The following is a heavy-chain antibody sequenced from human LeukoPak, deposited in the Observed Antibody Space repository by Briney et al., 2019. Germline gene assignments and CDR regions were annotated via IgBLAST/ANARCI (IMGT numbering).Heavy chain of an antibody. CDR2: ISSSSSYI. D-gene: IGHD3-10*01. V-gene: IGHV3-21*01. CDR3: ARSRAYYYGMDV. CDR1: GFTFSSYS. J-gene: IGHJ6*02. Sequence: TGGSLRLSCAASGFTFSSYSMNWVRQAPGKGLEWVSSISSSSSYIYYADSVKGRFTISRDNAKNSLYLQMNSLRAEDAAVYYCARSRAYYYGMDVWGQGTTVTVSS.